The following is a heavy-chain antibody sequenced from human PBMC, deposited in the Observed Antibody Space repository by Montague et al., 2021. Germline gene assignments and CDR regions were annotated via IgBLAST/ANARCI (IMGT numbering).Heavy chain of an antibody. Sequence: SLRLSCAASGFTFSSYTINWVRQALGKGLEWVSSISSSSLYIDYADSVKGRFTISRDNAKNSLYLQMNSLRAEDTAVYYCASLPYSSAWPYYFDHWGQGTLVTVSS. CDR1: GFTFSSYT. D-gene: IGHD6-19*01. CDR2: ISSSSLYI. CDR3: ASLPYSSAWPYYFDH. V-gene: IGHV3-21*01. J-gene: IGHJ4*02.